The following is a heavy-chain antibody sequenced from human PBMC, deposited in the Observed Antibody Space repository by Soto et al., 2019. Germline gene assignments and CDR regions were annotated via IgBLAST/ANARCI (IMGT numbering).Heavy chain of an antibody. CDR1: GFTFSRYA. CDR2: ISRDGSSK. V-gene: IGHV3-30-3*01. Sequence: PGGSLRLSCAASGFTFSRYAMHWVRQAPGEGLEWVAVISRDGSSKYYGDSVKGRFTVSRDNSNNTLYLSMTSLRPDDTAVFYCASSRNGAVPDSINFWVQVTLVTVSS. J-gene: IGHJ4*02. D-gene: IGHD2-8*01. CDR3: ASSRNGAVPDSINF.